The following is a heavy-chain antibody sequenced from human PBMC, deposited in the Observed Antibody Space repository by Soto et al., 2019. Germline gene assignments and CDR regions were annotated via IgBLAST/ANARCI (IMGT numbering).Heavy chain of an antibody. CDR1: GYTFTGHY. CDR3: ARDQPYYYDSSGYGIRGWFDY. D-gene: IGHD3-22*01. V-gene: IGHV1-2*02. CDR2: INPNSGGT. Sequence: ASVKVSCKASGYTFTGHYMHWVRQAPGQGLEWMGWINPNSGGTNYAQKFQGRVTMTRDTSISTAYMELSRLRSDDTAVYYCARDQPYYYDSSGYGIRGWFDYWGQGTLVTVSS. J-gene: IGHJ4*02.